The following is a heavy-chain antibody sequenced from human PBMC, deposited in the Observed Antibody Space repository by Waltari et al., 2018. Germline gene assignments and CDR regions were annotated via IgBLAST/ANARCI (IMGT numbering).Heavy chain of an antibody. D-gene: IGHD2-2*01. V-gene: IGHV1-69*01. Sequence: QVQLVQSGAEVKKPGSSVKVSCKASGGTFSSHAISWVRQAPGQGLEWMGGIMPIFGTANYAQKFKGRVTSTADESTSTAYMELSSLRSEDTAVYYCARYAPPDYYYYYGMDVWGQGTTVTVSS. CDR1: GGTFSSHA. J-gene: IGHJ6*02. CDR3: ARYAPPDYYYYYGMDV. CDR2: IMPIFGTA.